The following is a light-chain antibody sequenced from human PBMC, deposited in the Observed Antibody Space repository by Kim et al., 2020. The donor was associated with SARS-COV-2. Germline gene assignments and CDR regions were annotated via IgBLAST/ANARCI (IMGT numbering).Light chain of an antibody. Sequence: PGQTARITCSGDTLPKQYAYWYQQKPGQAPVLVIYKDSGRPSGIPERFSGSSSGTTVTLSITGVQAEDEADYYCQSADSSGAYKVFGGGTQLTVL. CDR3: QSADSSGAYKV. CDR2: KDS. CDR1: TLPKQY. V-gene: IGLV3-25*03. J-gene: IGLJ3*02.